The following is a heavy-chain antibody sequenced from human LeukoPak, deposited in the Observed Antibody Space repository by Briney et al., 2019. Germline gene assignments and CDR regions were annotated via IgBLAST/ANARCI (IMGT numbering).Heavy chain of an antibody. CDR3: ARHAPLTTVVTPDYYGMDV. CDR2: IYPGDSDT. V-gene: IGHV5-51*01. Sequence: GESLKISCKGSGYRFSSYWIGWVRQMPGKGLEWTRLIYPGDSDTRYSPSFQGHVTISADKSISTAYLQWSSLKASDTAMYYCARHAPLTTVVTPDYYGMDVWGQGTTVTVSS. J-gene: IGHJ6*02. CDR1: GYRFSSYW. D-gene: IGHD4-23*01.